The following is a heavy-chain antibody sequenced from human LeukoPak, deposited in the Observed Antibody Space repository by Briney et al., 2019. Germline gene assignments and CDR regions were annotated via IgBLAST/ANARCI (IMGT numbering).Heavy chain of an antibody. CDR2: INVGSGKT. CDR3: ARDWGWAFDI. D-gene: IGHD3-16*01. V-gene: IGHV1-3*03. CDR1: GYTFTSYA. J-gene: IGHJ3*02. Sequence: ASVKVSCKASGYTFTSYAMHWVRQAPGQRLEWMGLINVGSGKTKYSQEFQGRVTITRDTSASTAYMELSSLRSEDMAVYYCARDWGWAFDIWGQGTMVIVSS.